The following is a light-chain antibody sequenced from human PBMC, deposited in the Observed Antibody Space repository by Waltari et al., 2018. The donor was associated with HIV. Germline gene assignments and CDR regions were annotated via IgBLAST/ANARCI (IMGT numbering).Light chain of an antibody. Sequence: QSALTQPPSVSGSLEQSVTISCPGTSSDVGNYNEVSWYQQSPGTAPKLMIYDVSNRPSGVPDRFSGSKSGNTASLTISGLQAEDEADYYCSSFTTSITVVFGGGTKLTVL. J-gene: IGLJ2*01. CDR2: DVS. CDR1: SSDVGNYNE. CDR3: SSFTTSITVV. V-gene: IGLV2-18*02.